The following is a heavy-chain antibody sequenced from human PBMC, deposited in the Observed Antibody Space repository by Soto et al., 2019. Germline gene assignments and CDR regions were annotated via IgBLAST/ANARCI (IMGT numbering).Heavy chain of an antibody. CDR3: ASWHLQEHAYEI. D-gene: IGHD4-4*01. V-gene: IGHV3-53*01. CDR2: LYDVDGT. Sequence: PGGSLRLSCAAFGLTVSGKKYMAWVRQAPGKGLEWVSALYDVDGTYYADSVKGRFTTSRDSSKTIVYLQMNSLRPDDTAVYYCASWHLQEHAYEIWGQGTTVTVSS. CDR1: GLTVSGKKY. J-gene: IGHJ3*02.